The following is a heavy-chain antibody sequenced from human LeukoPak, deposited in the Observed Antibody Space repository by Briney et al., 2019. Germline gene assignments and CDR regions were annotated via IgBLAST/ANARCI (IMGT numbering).Heavy chain of an antibody. CDR3: ARENFYGMDV. Sequence: PGGSLRLSCAASGFTFSRYWMNWVRQAPGKGLVWVSRINSDGSTTRYADSVKGRFTISRDNAKNTMYLQMNCLRAEDTAVYYCARENFYGMDVWGQGTTVTVSS. CDR2: INSDGSTT. CDR1: GFTFSRYW. V-gene: IGHV3-74*01. J-gene: IGHJ6*02.